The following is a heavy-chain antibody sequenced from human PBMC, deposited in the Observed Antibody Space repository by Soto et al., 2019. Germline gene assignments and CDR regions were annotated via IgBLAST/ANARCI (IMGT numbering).Heavy chain of an antibody. V-gene: IGHV4-39*01. D-gene: IGHD6-19*01. Sequence: SETLSLTCTVSGGSISSSSYYWGWIRQPPGKGLEWIGSIYYSGSTYYNPSLKSRVTISVDTSKNQFSLKLSSVTAADTAVYFCARSRYSSGWYEFDEWGQGTLVTVSS. CDR3: ARSRYSSGWYEFDE. J-gene: IGHJ4*02. CDR1: GGSISSSSYY. CDR2: IYYSGST.